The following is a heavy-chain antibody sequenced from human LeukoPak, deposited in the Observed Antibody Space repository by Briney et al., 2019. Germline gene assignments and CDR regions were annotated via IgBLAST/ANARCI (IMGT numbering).Heavy chain of an antibody. J-gene: IGHJ5*01. V-gene: IGHV5-51*01. CDR3: ARHSDITVADS. CDR1: GYRFTSYW. CDR2: IYHGDSDT. D-gene: IGHD6-19*01. Sequence: GESLKISCKGSGYRFTSYWIAWVRQMPGKGLEWMGIIYHGDSDTRYSPSFQGQVTISADKSISTAYLQWSSLKASDTAMYYCARHSDITVADSWGQGTLVTVSS.